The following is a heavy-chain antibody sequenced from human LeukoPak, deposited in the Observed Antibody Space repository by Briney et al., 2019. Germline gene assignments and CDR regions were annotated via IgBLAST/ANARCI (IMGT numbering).Heavy chain of an antibody. V-gene: IGHV1-2*06. J-gene: IGHJ4*02. Sequence: ASVKVSCKASGYTFTGYYMHWVRQARGQGLEWMGRINPNSGGTNYAQKFQVRVTMTRDTSISTAYMELSRLRSDDTAVYYCPSAPRIAQADYWGQGTLVTVSS. D-gene: IGHD6-13*01. CDR2: INPNSGGT. CDR1: GYTFTGYY. CDR3: PSAPRIAQADY.